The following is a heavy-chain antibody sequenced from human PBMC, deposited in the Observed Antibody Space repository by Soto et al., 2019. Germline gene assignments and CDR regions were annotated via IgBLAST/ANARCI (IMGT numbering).Heavy chain of an antibody. CDR3: ARDLAVAGTQDY. J-gene: IGHJ4*02. CDR2: IIPIFGTA. D-gene: IGHD6-19*01. V-gene: IGHV1-69*13. CDR1: GGTFSSYA. Sequence: SVKVSWKASGGTFSSYAISWVRQAPGQGLEWMGGIIPIFGTANYAQKFQGRVTITADESTSTAYMELSSLRSEDTAVYYCARDLAVAGTQDYWGQGTLVTVSS.